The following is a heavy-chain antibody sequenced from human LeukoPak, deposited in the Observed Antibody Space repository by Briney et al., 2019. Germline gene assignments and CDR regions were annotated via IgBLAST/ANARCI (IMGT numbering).Heavy chain of an antibody. D-gene: IGHD3-22*01. J-gene: IGHJ4*02. CDR3: ASIDYYDSSGYSDY. Sequence: SVKVSCKASGGTFSSYAISWVRQAPGQGREWMGGIIPIFGTANYAQKFQGRVTLTEDQSTSTAYMALSSLRSEDTAVYYCASIDYYDSSGYSDYWGQGTLVTVSS. CDR2: IIPIFGTA. V-gene: IGHV1-69*01. CDR1: GGTFSSYA.